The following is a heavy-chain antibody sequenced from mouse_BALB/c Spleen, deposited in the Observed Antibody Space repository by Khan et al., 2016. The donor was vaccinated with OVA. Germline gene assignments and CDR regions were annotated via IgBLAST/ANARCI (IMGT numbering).Heavy chain of an antibody. CDR2: INTCTGEP. J-gene: IGHJ1*01. CDR1: GYTFTNYG. Sequence: QIQLVQSGPELKKPGETVKISCKASGYTFTNYGMNWVKQAPGKGLKWMGWINTCTGEPTYTDDFKGRFAFSLEPSASTAYWQINNLKNEDMATYFCARGASYWYFDVWGAGTTVTVSS. CDR3: ARGASYWYFDV. V-gene: IGHV9-1*02.